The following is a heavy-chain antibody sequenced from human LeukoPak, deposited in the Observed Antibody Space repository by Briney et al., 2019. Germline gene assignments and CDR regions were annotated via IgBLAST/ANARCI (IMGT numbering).Heavy chain of an antibody. D-gene: IGHD2-21*02. Sequence: GASVKVSCKASGYTFTGYYMHWVRQAPGQGLEWMGWINPNSGGTNYAQKLQGRVTMTTDTSTSTAYMELRSLRSDDTAVYYCARSPVAYCGGDCYYTFDYWGQGTLVTVSS. V-gene: IGHV1-2*02. CDR2: INPNSGGT. CDR1: GYTFTGYY. CDR3: ARSPVAYCGGDCYYTFDY. J-gene: IGHJ4*02.